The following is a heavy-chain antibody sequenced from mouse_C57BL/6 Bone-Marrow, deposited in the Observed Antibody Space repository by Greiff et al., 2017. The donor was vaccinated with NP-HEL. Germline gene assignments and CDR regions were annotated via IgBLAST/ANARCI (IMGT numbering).Heavy chain of an antibody. V-gene: IGHV5-17*01. J-gene: IGHJ4*01. CDR2: ISSGSSTI. Sequence: EVQLVESGGGLVKPGGSLKLSCAASGFTFSDYGMHWVRQAPEKGLEWVAYISSGSSTIYYADTVKGRFTISRDNAKNTLFLQMTSLRSEDTAMDYCARGGNDYDLDYWGQGTSVTVSS. D-gene: IGHD2-4*01. CDR3: ARGGNDYDLDY. CDR1: GFTFSDYG.